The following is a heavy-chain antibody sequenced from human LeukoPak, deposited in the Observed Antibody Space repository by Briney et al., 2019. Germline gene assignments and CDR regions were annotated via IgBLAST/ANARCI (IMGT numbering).Heavy chain of an antibody. CDR2: IQKDGSEK. V-gene: IGHV3-7*01. J-gene: IGHJ3*02. Sequence: GGSLRLSCVASGFTFSRSWMTWVRQAPGKGLEWVANIQKDGSEKTYVDSVKGRFSISRDNANNSLYLQMNSLRAEDTAVYYCATQTYYDTLTGYWALGAFDIWGQGTMVTVSS. CDR1: GFTFSRSW. CDR3: ATQTYYDTLTGYWALGAFDI. D-gene: IGHD3-9*01.